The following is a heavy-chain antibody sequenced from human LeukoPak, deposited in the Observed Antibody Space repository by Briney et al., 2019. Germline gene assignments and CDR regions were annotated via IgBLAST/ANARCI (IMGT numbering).Heavy chain of an antibody. CDR3: ARIGSAAFTDH. D-gene: IGHD3-3*02. CDR1: GFTFRTYA. J-gene: IGHJ4*02. V-gene: IGHV3-23*01. CDR2: ISDSGGAI. Sequence: GGSLRLSCAASGFTFRTYALNWVRQAPGKGLEWVSAISDSGGAIYYADSVKGRFTVSRDNSKNSLFLQMNSLRAEDTAVYYCARIGSAAFTDHWGQGTLVTVSS.